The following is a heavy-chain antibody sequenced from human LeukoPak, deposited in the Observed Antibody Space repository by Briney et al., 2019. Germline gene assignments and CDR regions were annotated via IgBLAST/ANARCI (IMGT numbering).Heavy chain of an antibody. Sequence: ASVKVSCKASGYTFTDYYMHWVRQAPGQGVEWMGWIKPKDGDTNYAQKFQGRVTMTRDTSISTAHMEVSRLRSDDTAVYYCARANFLYCSSTTCLFDYWGQGTLVTVSS. CDR3: ARANFLYCSSTTCLFDY. CDR1: GYTFTDYY. V-gene: IGHV1-2*02. D-gene: IGHD2-2*01. CDR2: IKPKDGDT. J-gene: IGHJ4*02.